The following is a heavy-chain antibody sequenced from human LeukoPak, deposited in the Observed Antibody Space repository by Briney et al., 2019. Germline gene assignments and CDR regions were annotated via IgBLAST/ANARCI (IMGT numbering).Heavy chain of an antibody. CDR3: ARKWAAGT. D-gene: IGHD1-14*01. CDR2: INPNSGNT. Sequence: GASVKVSCKASGYTFTGYYMHWVRQAPGQGLEWMGWINPNSGNTGYAQKFQGRVTMTRNTSISTAYMELSSLRSEDTAVYYCARKWAAGTWGQGTLVTVSS. V-gene: IGHV1-8*02. CDR1: GYTFTGYY. J-gene: IGHJ5*02.